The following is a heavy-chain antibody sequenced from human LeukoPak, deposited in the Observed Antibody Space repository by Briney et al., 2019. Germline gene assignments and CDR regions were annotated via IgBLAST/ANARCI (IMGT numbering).Heavy chain of an antibody. J-gene: IGHJ5*02. V-gene: IGHV1-18*01. CDR1: GYTFTSYG. CDR3: ARVPRYCSSTSCPFDP. Sequence: ASVKVSCKASGYTFTSYGISWVRQAPGQGLDWMGWISAYNGNTNYAQKLQGRVTMTTDTSTSTAYMELRSLRSDDTAVYYCARVPRYCSSTSCPFDPWGQGTLVTVSS. CDR2: ISAYNGNT. D-gene: IGHD2-2*01.